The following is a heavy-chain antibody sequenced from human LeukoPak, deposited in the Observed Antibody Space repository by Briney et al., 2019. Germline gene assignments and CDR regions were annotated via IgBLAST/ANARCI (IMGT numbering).Heavy chain of an antibody. CDR3: TRGEPETVFDS. Sequence: SETLSLTFTVNGGSFSCFLLSWLRQPPGKGLEWIGEINHSGSTNYNPSLKSRVTISVDTSKKQFSLKLTSVTAADTAVYYCTRGEPETVFDSWGRGTLVTVSS. D-gene: IGHD2-21*02. CDR2: INHSGST. CDR1: GGSFSCFL. V-gene: IGHV4-34*01. J-gene: IGHJ4*03.